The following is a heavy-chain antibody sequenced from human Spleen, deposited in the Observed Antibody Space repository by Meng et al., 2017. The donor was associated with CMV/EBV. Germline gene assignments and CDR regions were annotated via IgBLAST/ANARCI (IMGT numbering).Heavy chain of an antibody. V-gene: IGHV3-48*04. D-gene: IGHD6-6*01. CDR2: ISSSGRTI. Sequence: GGSLRLSCAASGFTFSSYAMCWVRQAPGKGLEWVSYISSSGRTIYYADSVKGRFNISRDNAKNTLCLQMNSLRAEDTAVYYCERDWKYSSSFDPWGQGTLVTVSS. CDR3: ERDWKYSSSFDP. J-gene: IGHJ5*02. CDR1: GFTFSSYA.